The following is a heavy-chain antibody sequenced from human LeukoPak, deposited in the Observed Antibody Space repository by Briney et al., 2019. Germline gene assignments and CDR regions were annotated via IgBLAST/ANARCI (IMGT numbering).Heavy chain of an antibody. CDR1: GFTFSNAW. CDR3: AAGTGKSDFDH. J-gene: IGHJ4*02. Sequence: GGSLRLSCGASGFTFSNAWMSWVRQAPGKGLEWVGRIKSKTESGTRDFAAPAKGRLTISRDDSRNTLYLQMNNLKIEDTAVYYCAAGTGKSDFDHWGQGALVTVSS. D-gene: IGHD1-14*01. CDR2: IKSKTESGTR. V-gene: IGHV3-15*01.